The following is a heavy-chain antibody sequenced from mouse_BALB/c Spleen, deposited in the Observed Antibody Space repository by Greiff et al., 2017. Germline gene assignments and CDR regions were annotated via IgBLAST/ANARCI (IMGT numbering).Heavy chain of an antibody. J-gene: IGHJ2*01. CDR2: IDPANGNT. CDR3: AFYYGSGDYFDY. V-gene: IGHV14-3*02. Sequence: EVQLQQSGAELVKPGASVKLSCTASGFNIKDTYMHWVKQRPEQGLEWIGRIDPANGNTKYDPKFQGKATITADTSSNTAYLQLSSLTSEDTAVYYCAFYYGSGDYFDYWGQGTTRTVSS. D-gene: IGHD1-1*01. CDR1: GFNIKDTY.